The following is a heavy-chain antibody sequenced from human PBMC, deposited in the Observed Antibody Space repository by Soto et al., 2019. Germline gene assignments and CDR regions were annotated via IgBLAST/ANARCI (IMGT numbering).Heavy chain of an antibody. Sequence: GGSLRLSCVVSGFTFSDFAMTWVRQTAGKGLEWISSISASGGSTNYVDSVKGRFTISRDNSKNTLYLQMNSLRVEDTAMYYCAKRTRTACFPFDYWGRGALVTVSS. CDR2: ISASGGST. CDR3: AKRTRTACFPFDY. D-gene: IGHD2-15*01. CDR1: GFTFSDFA. V-gene: IGHV3-23*01. J-gene: IGHJ4*02.